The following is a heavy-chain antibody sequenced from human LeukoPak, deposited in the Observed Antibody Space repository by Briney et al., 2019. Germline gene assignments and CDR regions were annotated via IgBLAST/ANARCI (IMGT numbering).Heavy chain of an antibody. J-gene: IGHJ6*02. CDR1: GFTFSSKS. Sequence: GGSLRLSCAASGFTFSSKSMNWVRQAPRKGLEWVSSISSSSSYIYYADSVKGRFTISRDNAKNSLYLQMNSLRAEDTAVYYCARGYCSSTSCYGYYYYGMDVWGQGTTVTVSS. CDR3: ARGYCSSTSCYGYYYYGMDV. D-gene: IGHD2-2*01. CDR2: ISSSSSYI. V-gene: IGHV3-21*01.